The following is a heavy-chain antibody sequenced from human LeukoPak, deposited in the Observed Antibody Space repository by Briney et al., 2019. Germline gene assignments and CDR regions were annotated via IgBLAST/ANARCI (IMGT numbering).Heavy chain of an antibody. Sequence: SETLSLTCTVSSGSISTSNYYWGWVRQPPGKALEWIGNIFYSGSTYYSPSLKSRVTISVDTSKNQFSLKLSSVTAADTAVYYCARSPRDRYYYYMDVWGKGTTVTVSS. J-gene: IGHJ6*03. D-gene: IGHD5-24*01. V-gene: IGHV4-39*07. CDR1: SGSISTSNYY. CDR3: ARSPRDRYYYYMDV. CDR2: IFYSGST.